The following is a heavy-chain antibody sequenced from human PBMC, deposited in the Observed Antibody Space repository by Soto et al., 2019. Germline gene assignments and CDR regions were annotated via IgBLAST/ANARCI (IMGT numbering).Heavy chain of an antibody. CDR3: AREDSSSWLNWFDP. CDR1: EFTFSNYA. Sequence: GGSLRLSCAASEFTFSNYAMHWVRQAPGKGLQWLAVISYDGNNKYYADSVKGRFTISRDNAKNSLYLQMNSLRAEDTAVYYCAREDSSSWLNWFDPWGQGTLVTVSS. J-gene: IGHJ5*02. D-gene: IGHD6-13*01. V-gene: IGHV3-30*03. CDR2: ISYDGNNK.